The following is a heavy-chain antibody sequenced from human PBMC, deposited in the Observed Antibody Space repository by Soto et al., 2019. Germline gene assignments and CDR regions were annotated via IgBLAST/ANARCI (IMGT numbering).Heavy chain of an antibody. D-gene: IGHD3-22*01. Sequence: GSLRLSGAASGVTFSSYGMHWVRQAPGKGLEWVAVIWYDGSNKYYADSVKGRFTISRDNSKNTLYLQMNSLRAEDTAVYYCARNPAVVITIELDYWGQGTLVTVS. CDR1: GVTFSSYG. CDR2: IWYDGSNK. J-gene: IGHJ4*02. CDR3: ARNPAVVITIELDY. V-gene: IGHV3-33*01.